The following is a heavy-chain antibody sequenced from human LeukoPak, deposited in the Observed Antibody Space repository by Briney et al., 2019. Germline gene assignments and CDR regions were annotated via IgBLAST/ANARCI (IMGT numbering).Heavy chain of an antibody. V-gene: IGHV4-34*01. J-gene: IGHJ4*02. Sequence: TSETLSLTCAVYGGSFSGYYWSWIRQPPGKELEWIGEINHSGSTDYNPSLKSRVTISVDTSKNQFSLKLSSVTAADTAVYYCARGPHTGVNYYDSSGYYYWGQGTLVTVSS. CDR1: GGSFSGYY. CDR2: INHSGST. D-gene: IGHD3-22*01. CDR3: ARGPHTGVNYYDSSGYYY.